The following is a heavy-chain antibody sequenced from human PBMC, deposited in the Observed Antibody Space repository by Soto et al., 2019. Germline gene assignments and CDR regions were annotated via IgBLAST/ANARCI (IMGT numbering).Heavy chain of an antibody. J-gene: IGHJ6*02. CDR1: AGSISSGYYY. CDR3: ATSALYGMGV. Sequence: PSETLSLPCSLSAGSISSGYYYWSWIRQPPGKGLDWIGNIYYSGNTSYNPSLRSRLIISIDTSKNQSSLKVGSVTAADTAVSFGATSALYGMGVWGQGTTVTVSS. CDR2: IYYSGNT. V-gene: IGHV4-30-4*02.